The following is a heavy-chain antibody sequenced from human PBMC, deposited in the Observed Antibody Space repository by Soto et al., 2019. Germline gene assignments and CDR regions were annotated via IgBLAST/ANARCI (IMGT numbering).Heavy chain of an antibody. Sequence: ETLSLTCTVSGGSISSSNYYWGWIRQPPGKGLEWIGSIYYSGSTYYNPSLKSRVTISVDTSKNQFSLKLSSVTAADTAVYYCARQGTYDSSGYGMDVWGQGTTVTVSS. J-gene: IGHJ6*02. V-gene: IGHV4-39*01. CDR2: IYYSGST. CDR1: GGSISSSNYY. D-gene: IGHD3-22*01. CDR3: ARQGTYDSSGYGMDV.